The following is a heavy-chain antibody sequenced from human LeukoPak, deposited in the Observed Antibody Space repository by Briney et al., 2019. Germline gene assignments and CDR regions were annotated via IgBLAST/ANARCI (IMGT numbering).Heavy chain of an antibody. CDR3: ARGYSYGFNWFDP. J-gene: IGHJ5*02. CDR2: ISSSSSYI. CDR1: GFTFSSYS. D-gene: IGHD5-18*01. V-gene: IGHV3-21*01. Sequence: GGSLRLFCAASGFTFSSYSMNGVRQAPGKGVERVSSISSSSSYIYYADSVKGRFTISRDNAKNSLYLQMNSLRAEDTAVYYCARGYSYGFNWFDPWGQGTLVTVSS.